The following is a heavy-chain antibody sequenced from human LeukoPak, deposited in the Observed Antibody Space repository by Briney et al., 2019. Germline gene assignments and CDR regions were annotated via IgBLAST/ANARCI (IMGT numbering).Heavy chain of an antibody. J-gene: IGHJ4*02. Sequence: SETLPLTCTVSGDSVSSSNYYWAWIRQPPGKGLEWIGNIYYSGSTYYNPSLKSRVTISVDTSKNQFSLKLSSVTAADTAVYYCARDQGGGIVVVSPFDYWGQGTLVTVSS. V-gene: IGHV4-39*07. CDR2: IYYSGST. CDR3: ARDQGGGIVVVSPFDY. CDR1: GDSVSSSNYY. D-gene: IGHD3-22*01.